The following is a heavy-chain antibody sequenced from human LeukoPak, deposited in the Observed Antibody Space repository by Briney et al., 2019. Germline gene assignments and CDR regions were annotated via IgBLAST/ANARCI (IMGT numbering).Heavy chain of an antibody. Sequence: GGSLRLSCAASGFTFSSYEMNWVRQAPGKGVEWVSYISSSSSTIYYADSVKGRFTISRDNAKNSLYLQMNSLRAEDTAVYYCARDDGPSQPFTMIVVDAFDIWGQGTMVTVSS. J-gene: IGHJ3*02. CDR1: GFTFSSYE. CDR3: ARDDGPSQPFTMIVVDAFDI. D-gene: IGHD3-22*01. CDR2: ISSSSSTI. V-gene: IGHV3-48*03.